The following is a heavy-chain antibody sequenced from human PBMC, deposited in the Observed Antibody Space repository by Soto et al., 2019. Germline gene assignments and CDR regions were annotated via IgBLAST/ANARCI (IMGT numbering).Heavy chain of an antibody. V-gene: IGHV3-11*05. CDR1: GFTFSDHY. CDR3: ARDEDNYDSLSWFDP. D-gene: IGHD3-16*01. Sequence: QVQVVESGGGLVKPGGYLRLSCAASGFTFSDHYMSWIRQAPGKGLEWVAHISNSGSFTYYAESVKGRFTISRDNANNSVHLQMNRLRAEDTAVYFCARDEDNYDSLSWFDPWGQGTRVTVSS. J-gene: IGHJ5*02. CDR2: ISNSGSFT.